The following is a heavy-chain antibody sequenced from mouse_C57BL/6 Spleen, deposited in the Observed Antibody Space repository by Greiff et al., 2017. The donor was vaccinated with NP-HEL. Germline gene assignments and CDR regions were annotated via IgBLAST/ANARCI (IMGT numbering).Heavy chain of an antibody. CDR2: ISSGSSTI. CDR1: GFTFSDYG. Sequence: EVQLVESGGGLVKPGGSLKLSCAASGFTFSDYGMHWVRQAPEKGLEWVAYISSGSSTIYYADTVKGRFTISRDNAKNTLFLQMTSLRSEDTAMYYCANYDYGGFAYWGQGTLVTVSA. CDR3: ANYDYGGFAY. V-gene: IGHV5-17*01. J-gene: IGHJ3*01. D-gene: IGHD2-4*01.